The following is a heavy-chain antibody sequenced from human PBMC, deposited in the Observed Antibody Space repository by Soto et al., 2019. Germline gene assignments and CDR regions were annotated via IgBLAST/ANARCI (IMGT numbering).Heavy chain of an antibody. J-gene: IGHJ5*02. CDR3: ARYPSIAASMSWFDP. CDR1: GGSISSYY. V-gene: IGHV4-59*01. Sequence: PETLSLTCTVSGGSISSYYWSWIRQPPGKGLEWIGYIYYSGSTNYNPSLKSRVTISVDTSKNQFSLKLSSVTAADTAVYYCARYPSIAASMSWFDPWGQGTLVTFSS. D-gene: IGHD6-6*01. CDR2: IYYSGST.